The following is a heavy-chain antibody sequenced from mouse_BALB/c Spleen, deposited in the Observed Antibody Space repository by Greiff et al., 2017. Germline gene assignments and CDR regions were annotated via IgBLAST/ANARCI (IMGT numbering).Heavy chain of an antibody. J-gene: IGHJ1*01. CDR3: ARSDYGNYPWYFDV. D-gene: IGHD2-1*01. CDR1: GYSITSDYA. V-gene: IGHV3-2*02. Sequence: EVKLVESGPGLVKPSQSLSLTCTVTGYSITSDYAWNWIRQFPGNKLEWMGYISYSGSTSYNPSLKSRISITRDTSKNQFFLQLNSVTTEDTATYYCARSDYGNYPWYFDVWGAGTTVTVSS. CDR2: ISYSGST.